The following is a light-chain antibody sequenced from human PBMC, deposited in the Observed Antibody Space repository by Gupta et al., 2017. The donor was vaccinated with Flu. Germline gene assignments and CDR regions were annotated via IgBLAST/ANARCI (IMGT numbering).Light chain of an antibody. CDR3: SSYTSRSTWV. CDR2: GVS. V-gene: IGLV2-14*01. J-gene: IGLJ3*02. Sequence: QSALTQPAAVSGSPGQSITISCTGTSSDIRGYNYAPWYQQHPGKAPKLMISGVSDRPSGVSNRFSGSKSGNTASLTISGLQAEDEADYYCSSYTSRSTWVFGGGTRLTVL. CDR1: SSDIRGYNY.